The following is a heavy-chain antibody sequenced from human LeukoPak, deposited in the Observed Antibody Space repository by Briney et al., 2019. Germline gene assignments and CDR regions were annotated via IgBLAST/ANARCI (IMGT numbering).Heavy chain of an antibody. CDR3: TRVYSSAYGSFDI. CDR1: GFTFSSYE. CDR2: IRSKTNNYAT. J-gene: IGHJ3*02. V-gene: IGHV3-73*01. D-gene: IGHD6-19*01. Sequence: GGSLRLSCAASGFTFSSYEMNWVRQASGKGLEWVGRIRSKTNNYATAYAASVRGRFTISRDDSKNTAYLQMNSLKTEDTAIYYCTRVYSSAYGSFDIWGQGTMVTVSS.